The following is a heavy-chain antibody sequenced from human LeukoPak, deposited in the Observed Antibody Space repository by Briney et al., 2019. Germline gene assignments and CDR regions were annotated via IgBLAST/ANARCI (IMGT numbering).Heavy chain of an antibody. CDR1: GFTFSSYS. CDR3: ARDLAFTILGN. Sequence: GGSLRLSXAASGFTFSSYSMNWVRQAPGKGLEWVSYISSSSSTIYYADSVKGRFTISRDNAKNSLYLQMNSLRAEDTAVYYCARDLAFTILGNWSQGTLVTVSS. D-gene: IGHD3-9*01. CDR2: ISSSSSTI. J-gene: IGHJ4*02. V-gene: IGHV3-48*01.